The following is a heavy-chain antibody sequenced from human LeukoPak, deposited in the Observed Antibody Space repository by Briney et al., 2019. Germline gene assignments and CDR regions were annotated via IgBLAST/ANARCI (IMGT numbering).Heavy chain of an antibody. Sequence: ASVKVSCKASGYTFTGYYMHWVRQAPGQGLEWVGWINPNSGGTNYAQKFQGRVTMTRDTSISTAYMELSRLRSDDTAVYYCARGATVTTNLFDYWGQGTLVTVSS. D-gene: IGHD4-17*01. CDR1: GYTFTGYY. J-gene: IGHJ4*02. V-gene: IGHV1-2*02. CDR2: INPNSGGT. CDR3: ARGATVTTNLFDY.